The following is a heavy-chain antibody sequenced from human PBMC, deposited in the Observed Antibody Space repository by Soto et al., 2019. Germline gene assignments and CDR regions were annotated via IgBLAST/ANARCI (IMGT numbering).Heavy chain of an antibody. CDR1: GFTFSSYG. CDR3: ANETVTGSYYFDY. Sequence: GGSLRLSCAASGFTFSSYGMHWVRQAPGKGLEWVAVISYDGSNKYYADSVKGRFTISRDNSKNTLYLQMNSLRAEDTAVYYCANETVTGSYYFDYWGQGTLVTVSS. J-gene: IGHJ4*02. D-gene: IGHD4-17*01. V-gene: IGHV3-30*18. CDR2: ISYDGSNK.